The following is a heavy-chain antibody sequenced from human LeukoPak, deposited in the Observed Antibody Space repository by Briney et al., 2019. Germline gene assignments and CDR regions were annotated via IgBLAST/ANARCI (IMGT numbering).Heavy chain of an antibody. CDR1: GYTFTSYG. Sequence: ASVKDSCKASGYTFTSYGISWVRQAPGQGLEWMGWISAYNGNTNYAQKLQGRVTMTTDTSTSTAYMELRSLRSDDTAVYYCARENYCSSASCYFGYYYYGMDVWGQGTTVTVSS. CDR2: ISAYNGNT. D-gene: IGHD2-2*01. J-gene: IGHJ6*02. CDR3: ARENYCSSASCYFGYYYYGMDV. V-gene: IGHV1-18*01.